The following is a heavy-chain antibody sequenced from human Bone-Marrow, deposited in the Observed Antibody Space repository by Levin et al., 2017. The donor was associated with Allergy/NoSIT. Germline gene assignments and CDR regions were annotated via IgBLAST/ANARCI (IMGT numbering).Heavy chain of an antibody. CDR1: GFTFSSYG. CDR2: IWYDGSNK. CDR3: AREGIAVAGKGAYYFDY. J-gene: IGHJ4*02. V-gene: IGHV3-33*01. Sequence: GESLKISCAASGFTFSSYGMHWVRQAPGKGLEWVAVIWYDGSNKYYADSVKGRFTISRDNSKNTLYLQMNSLRAEDTAVYYCAREGIAVAGKGAYYFDYWGQGTLVTVSS. D-gene: IGHD6-19*01.